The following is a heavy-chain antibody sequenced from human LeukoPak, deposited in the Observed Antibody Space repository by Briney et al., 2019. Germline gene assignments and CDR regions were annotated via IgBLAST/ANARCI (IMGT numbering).Heavy chain of an antibody. CDR3: ARSISRGYDSSGYYYGPDAFDI. D-gene: IGHD3-22*01. J-gene: IGHJ3*02. CDR1: GLTFSGYD. CDR2: MSYGGQNE. V-gene: IGHV3-30*03. Sequence: GGSLRLSCAASGLTFSGYDMHWVRQAPGKGPEWVAVMSYGGQNERYADSVKGRFTVSRDNPKNTVYLEMNSLRLEDTAVYYCARSISRGYDSSGYYYGPDAFDIWGQGTMVTVSS.